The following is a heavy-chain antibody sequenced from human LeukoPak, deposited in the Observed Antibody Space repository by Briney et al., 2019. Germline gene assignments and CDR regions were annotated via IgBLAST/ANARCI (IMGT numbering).Heavy chain of an antibody. CDR3: AKDGYDSSGYWPYYYYMDV. CDR2: ISGSGGST. Sequence: GGSLRLSCAASGFTFSSYEINWVRQAPGKGLEWVSAISGSGGSTYYADSVKGRFTISRDNSKNTLYLQMNSLRAEDTAVYYCAKDGYDSSGYWPYYYYMDVWGKGTTVTISS. J-gene: IGHJ6*03. CDR1: GFTFSSYE. D-gene: IGHD3-22*01. V-gene: IGHV3-23*01.